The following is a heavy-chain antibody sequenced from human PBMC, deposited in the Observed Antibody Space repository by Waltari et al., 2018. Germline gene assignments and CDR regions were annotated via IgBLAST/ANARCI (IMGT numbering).Heavy chain of an antibody. CDR3: ARVNCSGGSCYSPWFDP. CDR2: IYPGDSDT. Sequence: EVQLVQSGAEVKKPGESLKISCKGSGYSFTSYWIGWVRQMPGKGLEWMGIIYPGDSDTRDSPSCEGQVTISADKSISTAYLQWSSLKASDTAMYYCARVNCSGGSCYSPWFDPWGQGTLVTVSS. J-gene: IGHJ5*02. CDR1: GYSFTSYW. D-gene: IGHD2-15*01. V-gene: IGHV5-51*01.